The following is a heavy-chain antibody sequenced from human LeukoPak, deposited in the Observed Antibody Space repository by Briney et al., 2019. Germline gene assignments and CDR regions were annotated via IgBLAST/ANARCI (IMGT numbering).Heavy chain of an antibody. Sequence: GGSLRLSCAASGFTFDDYTMHWVRHAPGKGLEWVSLISWDGGSTYYADSVKGRFTISRDNSKNSLYLQMNSLRTEDTALYYCAKEAVPAAIDYDFWSGYDYWGQGTLVTVSS. CDR2: ISWDGGST. D-gene: IGHD3-3*01. J-gene: IGHJ4*02. CDR3: AKEAVPAAIDYDFWSGYDY. V-gene: IGHV3-43*01. CDR1: GFTFDDYT.